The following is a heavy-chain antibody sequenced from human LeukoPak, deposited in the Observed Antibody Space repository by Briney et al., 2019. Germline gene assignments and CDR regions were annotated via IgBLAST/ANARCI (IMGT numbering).Heavy chain of an antibody. CDR1: GGSFSGYY. V-gene: IGHV4-34*01. Sequence: KPSETLSLTCAAYGGSFSGYYWSWIRQPPGKGLEWIGEINHSGSTNYNPSLKSRLTISVDTPKNQFSLKLSSVTAADTAVYYCAGRRSCTSCYVTFDYWGQGTLVTVSS. CDR3: AGRRSCTSCYVTFDY. D-gene: IGHD2-2*01. CDR2: INHSGST. J-gene: IGHJ4*02.